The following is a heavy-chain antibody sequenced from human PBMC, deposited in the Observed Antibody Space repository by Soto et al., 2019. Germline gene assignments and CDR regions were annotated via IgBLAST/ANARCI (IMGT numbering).Heavy chain of an antibody. J-gene: IGHJ4*02. CDR1: GYVFTGYY. CDR2: INPSGGST. CDR3: ARSGRDVLMVYVLGY. Sequence: GASLKVSCKAVGYVFTGYYMHWVRQAPGQGLEWMGIINPSGGSTSYAQKFQGRVTMTRDTSTSTVYMELSSLRSEDTAVYYCARSGRDVLMVYVLGYWGQGTLVTVSS. D-gene: IGHD2-8*01. V-gene: IGHV1-46*03.